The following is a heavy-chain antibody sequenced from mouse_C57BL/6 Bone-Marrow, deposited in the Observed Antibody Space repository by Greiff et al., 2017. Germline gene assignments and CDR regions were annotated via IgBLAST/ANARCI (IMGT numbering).Heavy chain of an antibody. CDR3: ARSDGSSTTD. Sequence: LQQSGAELVRPGSSVKLSCTDSYFAFMASAMHWVKQRPGPGLEWIGSFTIYSDATEYSENFKGKATLTANTSSSTAYMELSSLTSEDSAVYYSARSDGSSTTDWGQGTTLTVSS. D-gene: IGHD1-1*01. CDR1: YFAFMASA. V-gene: IGHV1-49*01. J-gene: IGHJ2*01. CDR2: FTIYSDAT.